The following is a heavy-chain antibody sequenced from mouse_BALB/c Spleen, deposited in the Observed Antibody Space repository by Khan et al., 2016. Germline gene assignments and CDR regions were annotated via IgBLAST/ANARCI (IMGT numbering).Heavy chain of an antibody. Sequence: EVQLQESGPGLVKPSQSLSLTCTVTGYSITSDYAWNWIRQFPGNKLEWMGYISYSGSTSYNPSLKSRISITRDTSKNQFFLQLNSVTTEDIATYYCALYYGSRGGYYFDYWGQGTTLTVSS. V-gene: IGHV3-2*02. CDR2: ISYSGST. J-gene: IGHJ2*01. D-gene: IGHD1-1*01. CDR3: ALYYGSRGGYYFDY. CDR1: GYSITSDYA.